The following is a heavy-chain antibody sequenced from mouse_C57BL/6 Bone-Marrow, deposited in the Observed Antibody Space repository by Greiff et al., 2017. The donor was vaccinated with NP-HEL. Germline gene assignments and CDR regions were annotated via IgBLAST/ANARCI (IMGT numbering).Heavy chain of an antibody. D-gene: IGHD1-1*01. CDR3: ARYYPYYFDY. Sequence: QVQLQQSGAELVKPGASVKLSCKASGYTFTSYWMQWVKQRPGQGLEWIGEIDPSDSYTNYNQKFKGKATLTVDTSSSTAYMQLSSLTSEDSAVYYCARYYPYYFDYWGQGTTLTVSS. CDR1: GYTFTSYW. CDR2: IDPSDSYT. J-gene: IGHJ2*01. V-gene: IGHV1-50*01.